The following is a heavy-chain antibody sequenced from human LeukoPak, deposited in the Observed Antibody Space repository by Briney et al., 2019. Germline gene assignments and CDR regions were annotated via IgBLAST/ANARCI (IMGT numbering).Heavy chain of an antibody. CDR3: ARDPSQVVVTAAATLDY. CDR1: GYTFTGYY. D-gene: IGHD2-21*02. Sequence: GASVKVSCKASGYTFTGYYMHWVRQAPGQGLEWMGWINPNSGGTNYAQKFQGRVTMTRDTSISTAYMELSRLRSDDTAVYYCARDPSQVVVTAAATLDYWGQGTLVTVSS. V-gene: IGHV1-2*02. J-gene: IGHJ4*02. CDR2: INPNSGGT.